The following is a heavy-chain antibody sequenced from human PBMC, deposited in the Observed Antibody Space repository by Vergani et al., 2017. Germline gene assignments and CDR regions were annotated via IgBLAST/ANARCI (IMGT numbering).Heavy chain of an antibody. Sequence: EVQLVESGGGLVQPGGSLRLSCAASGFTFSSYWMSWVRQAPGKGLEWVANIKQDGSEKYYVDSVKGRFTISRDNAKNSLYLQMNSLRAEDTAVYYCARGWEDGDFRWGPHFDYWGQGTLVTVSS. CDR1: GFTFSSYW. J-gene: IGHJ4*02. V-gene: IGHV3-7*01. CDR2: IKQDGSEK. D-gene: IGHD4-17*01. CDR3: ARGWEDGDFRWGPHFDY.